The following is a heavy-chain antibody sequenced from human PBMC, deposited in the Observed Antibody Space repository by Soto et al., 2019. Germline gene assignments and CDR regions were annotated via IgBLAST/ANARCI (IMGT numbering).Heavy chain of an antibody. D-gene: IGHD1-26*01. CDR3: ARGITSGSFPPVDL. CDR2: FIPIFGAP. Sequence: QVQLVQSGAEVKRTGSSVKVSCKPSGDTCSRYSFSWVRQVPGQGLEWMGGFIPIFGAPNYAQNFLDRVTITADQLTRIVYLYLTSLRSDDTAVYYCARGITSGSFPPVDLWGEGTLVTVSS. V-gene: IGHV1-69*13. J-gene: IGHJ5*02. CDR1: GDTCSRYS.